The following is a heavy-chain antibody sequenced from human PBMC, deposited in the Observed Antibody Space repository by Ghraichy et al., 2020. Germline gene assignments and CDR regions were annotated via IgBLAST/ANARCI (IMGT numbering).Heavy chain of an antibody. CDR2: IYYSGST. J-gene: IGHJ3*02. CDR3: ASSSVVVVAATDHAFDI. D-gene: IGHD2-15*01. Sequence: SETLSLTCTVSGGSISSGGYYWSWIRQHPGKGLEWIGYIYYSGSTYYNPSLKSRVTISVDTSKNQFSLKLSSVTAADTAVYYCASSSVVVVAATDHAFDIWGQGTMVTVSS. CDR1: GGSISSGGYY. V-gene: IGHV4-31*03.